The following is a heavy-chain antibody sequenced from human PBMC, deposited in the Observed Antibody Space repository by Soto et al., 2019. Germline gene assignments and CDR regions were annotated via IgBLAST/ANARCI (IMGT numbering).Heavy chain of an antibody. D-gene: IGHD2-8*01. Sequence: GASVKVSCKASGYTFTSYGISCVRQAPGQGLEWMGWISAYNGNTNYAQKLQGRVTMTTDTSTSTAYMELRSLRSDDTAVYYCARSVPIVLMVYAIGLFDYWGQGTLVTVSS. CDR3: ARSVPIVLMVYAIGLFDY. J-gene: IGHJ4*02. V-gene: IGHV1-18*01. CDR2: ISAYNGNT. CDR1: GYTFTSYG.